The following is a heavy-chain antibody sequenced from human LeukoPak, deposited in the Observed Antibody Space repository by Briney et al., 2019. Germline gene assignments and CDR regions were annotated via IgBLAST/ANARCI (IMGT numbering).Heavy chain of an antibody. V-gene: IGHV4-59*01. CDR3: ARDSGRYYGFDY. CDR1: GVSISSYY. J-gene: IGHJ4*02. CDR2: IYYSGST. Sequence: PSETLSLTCTVSGVSISSYYWSWLRQPPGKGLEWIGYIYYSGSTNYNPSLKSRVTMSVHTSKNQFSLKLSSVTSADTAVYYCARDSGRYYGFDYWGQGTLVTVSS. D-gene: IGHD1-26*01.